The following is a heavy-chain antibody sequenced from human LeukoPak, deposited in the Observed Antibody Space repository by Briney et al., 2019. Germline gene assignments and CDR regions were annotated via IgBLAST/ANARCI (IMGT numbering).Heavy chain of an antibody. CDR2: ICYSGST. D-gene: IGHD1-1*01. J-gene: IGHJ4*02. CDR3: ASGDNDPLFDY. Sequence: SETLSLTCTVSGGSISSGGYYWSWIRQHPGKGLEWIGSICYSGSTYYNPSLQGRVTISVVTSKNQFSLKLSSVTAADTAIYYCASGDNDPLFDYWGQGTLVTVSS. V-gene: IGHV4-31*03. CDR1: GGSISSGGYY.